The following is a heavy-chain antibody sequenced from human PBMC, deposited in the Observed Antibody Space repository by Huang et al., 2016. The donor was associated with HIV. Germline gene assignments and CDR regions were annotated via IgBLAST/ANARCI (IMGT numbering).Heavy chain of an antibody. CDR3: ARHFSYYDSSGYTPWDAFDI. Sequence: QLQLQGSGPGLVKPSETLSLTCTVSGGSITSSSYYWGWIRQPPGKGLAWVGSIYYSGSTAYNPPLKSRVTVSVDTSKNQFSLKLSSVTAADTAVYYCARHFSYYDSSGYTPWDAFDIWGQGTMVTVSS. J-gene: IGHJ3*02. CDR2: IYYSGST. D-gene: IGHD3-22*01. V-gene: IGHV4-39*01. CDR1: GGSITSSSYY.